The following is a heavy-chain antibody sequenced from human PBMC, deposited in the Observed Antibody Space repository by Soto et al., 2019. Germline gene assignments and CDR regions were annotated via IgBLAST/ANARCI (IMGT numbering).Heavy chain of an antibody. Sequence: EVQLVESGGGLVKPGGSLRLSCAASGFTFSSYSMNWVRQAPGKGLEWVSSISSSSSYIYYEDSVKGRFTISRDNAKNSLDLQMNSLRAEDTAVYYCARVVGAMVYYSYGMDVWGQGTTVTVSS. D-gene: IGHD5-18*01. J-gene: IGHJ6*02. CDR2: ISSSSSYI. V-gene: IGHV3-21*01. CDR1: GFTFSSYS. CDR3: ARVVGAMVYYSYGMDV.